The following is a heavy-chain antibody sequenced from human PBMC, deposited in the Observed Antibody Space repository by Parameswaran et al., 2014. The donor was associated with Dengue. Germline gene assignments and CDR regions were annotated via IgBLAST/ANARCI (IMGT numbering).Heavy chain of an antibody. CDR1: LHFTSYG. J-gene: IGHJ4*02. Sequence: PGASSEGLLQGFWLHFTSYGISWVRQAPGQGLEWMGWISAYNGNTNYAQKLQGRVTMTTDTSTSTAYMELRSLRSDDTAVYYCARVGYARLGELSLKGVFDYWGQGTLVTVSS. V-gene: IGHV1-18*01. CDR2: ISAYNGNT. D-gene: IGHD3-16*02. CDR3: ARVGYARLGELSLKGVFDY.